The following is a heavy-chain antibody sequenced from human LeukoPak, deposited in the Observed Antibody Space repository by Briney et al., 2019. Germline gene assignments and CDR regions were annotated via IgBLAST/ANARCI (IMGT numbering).Heavy chain of an antibody. CDR2: ISGSGGST. D-gene: IGHD6-19*01. CDR3: AKAPTSGYSSGWYGNSFDY. Sequence: GGSLRLSCAASGFTFSSYWMSWVRQAPGKGLEWVSAISGSGGSTYYADSVKGRFTISRDNSKNTLYLQMNSLRAEDTAVYCCAKAPTSGYSSGWYGNSFDYWGQGTLVTVSS. CDR1: GFTFSSYW. V-gene: IGHV3-23*01. J-gene: IGHJ4*02.